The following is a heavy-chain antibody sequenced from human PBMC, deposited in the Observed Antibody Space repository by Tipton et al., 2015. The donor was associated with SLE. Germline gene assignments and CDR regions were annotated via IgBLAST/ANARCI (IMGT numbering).Heavy chain of an antibody. CDR2: INHTGST. CDR3: ARGMVTWRGAILGVDV. D-gene: IGHD2-21*02. V-gene: IGHV4-38-2*02. CDR1: GLSVRSGYL. Sequence: PGLVKPSETLSLTCSVSGLSVRSGYLWGWIRQSPGKGLEWIGSINHTGSTNYKPSLKSRVTISVDTSKNQFSLKLSSVTAADTAVYSCARGMVTWRGAILGVDVWGQGTTVNVSS. J-gene: IGHJ6*02.